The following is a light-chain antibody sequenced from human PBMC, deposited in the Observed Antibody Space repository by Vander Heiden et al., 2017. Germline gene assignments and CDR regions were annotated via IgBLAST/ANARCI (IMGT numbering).Light chain of an antibody. CDR3: QQYDTSPIT. CDR2: DAS. J-gene: IGKJ5*01. CDR1: QSVNNRY. V-gene: IGKV3D-20*01. Sequence: EMVLTQSPATLSLSPGDRATLSCGDSQSVNNRYLAWYQQRPGLAPRLVIYDASSRATGIPDRFSGSGSGTDFTLTISRLEPEEFAVYYCQQYDTSPITFGQGTRLEIK.